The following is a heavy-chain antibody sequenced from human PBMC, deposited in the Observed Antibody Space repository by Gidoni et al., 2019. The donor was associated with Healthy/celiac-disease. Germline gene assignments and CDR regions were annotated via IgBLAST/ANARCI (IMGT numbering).Heavy chain of an antibody. J-gene: IGHJ6*02. V-gene: IGHV1-46*03. CDR1: GYTFTSYY. CDR3: ARDSIVVVPAAYYYYYGMDV. D-gene: IGHD2-2*01. Sequence: QVQLVQSGAEVKKPGASVKVSCKASGYTFTSYYMHWVRQAPGQGLEWMGIINPSGGSTSYAQKFQGRVTMTRDTSTSTVYMELSSLRSEDTAVYYCARDSIVVVPAAYYYYYGMDVWGQGTTVTVSS. CDR2: INPSGGST.